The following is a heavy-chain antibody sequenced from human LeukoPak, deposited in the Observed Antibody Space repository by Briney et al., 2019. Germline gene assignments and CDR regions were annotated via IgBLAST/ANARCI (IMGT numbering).Heavy chain of an antibody. CDR1: GYTFTGYY. V-gene: IGHV1-2*02. CDR2: INPNSGGT. J-gene: IGHJ3*02. Sequence: GASVKVTCKASGYTFTGYYMHWVRQAAGQGGEGMGWINPNSGGTNYAQKFQGRVTMTRDTSISTAYMELSRLRSDDTAVYYCARARTTVTPLDIWGQGTMVTVSS. CDR3: ARARTTVTPLDI. D-gene: IGHD4-17*01.